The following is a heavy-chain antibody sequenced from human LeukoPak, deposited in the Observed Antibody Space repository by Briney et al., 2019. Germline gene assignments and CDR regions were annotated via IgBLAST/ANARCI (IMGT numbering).Heavy chain of an antibody. CDR1: GFTFSSYA. CDR2: ISYDGSNK. Sequence: GGSLRLSCAASGFTFSSYAMHWVRQAPGKGLEWVAVISYDGSNKYYADSVKGRFTISRDNSKNTLYLQMNSLRAEDTAVYYCARHLYSSSSPVDYWGQGTLVTVSS. D-gene: IGHD6-6*01. J-gene: IGHJ4*02. V-gene: IGHV3-30*04. CDR3: ARHLYSSSSPVDY.